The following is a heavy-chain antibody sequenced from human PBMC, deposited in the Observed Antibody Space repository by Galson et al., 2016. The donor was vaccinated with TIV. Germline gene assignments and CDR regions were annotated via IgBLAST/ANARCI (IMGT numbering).Heavy chain of an antibody. V-gene: IGHV3-23*01. D-gene: IGHD5-24*01. Sequence: SLRLSCAAPRFIFSNYAMNWVRQAPGKGLEWVSGISGSGDTTYYIDSVRGRFTISRDNSKNTSYLQMNSLRVDDTAVYYCAKAGKGDAYPNYFDHWGQGALVTVTS. CDR1: RFIFSNYA. J-gene: IGHJ4*02. CDR2: ISGSGDTT. CDR3: AKAGKGDAYPNYFDH.